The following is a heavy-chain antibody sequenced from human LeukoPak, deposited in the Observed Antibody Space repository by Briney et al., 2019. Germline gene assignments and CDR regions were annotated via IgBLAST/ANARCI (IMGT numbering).Heavy chain of an antibody. V-gene: IGHV3-11*01. CDR2: ITSSGTTT. D-gene: IGHD4-17*01. J-gene: IGHJ4*02. CDR3: ARDPDYGDPY. CDR1: GFTLTDHY. Sequence: GGSLRLSCTVSGFTLTDHYMSWYRQSPESGLEWISWITSSGTTTDYADSVKGRFTISRDNRKNSVYLQMSSLRADDTAVYYCARDPDYGDPYWGQGTLVTVSS.